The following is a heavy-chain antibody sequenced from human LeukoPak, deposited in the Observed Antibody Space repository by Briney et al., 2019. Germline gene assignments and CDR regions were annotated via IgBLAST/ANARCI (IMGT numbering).Heavy chain of an antibody. J-gene: IGHJ3*02. CDR2: ISSSSSYI. D-gene: IGHD5-18*01. CDR1: GFTFSSYS. CDR3: ARWNTAYDAFDI. Sequence: PGGSLRLSCAASGFTFSSYSMNWVRQAPGKGLEWVSSISSSSSYIHYADSVKGRFTISRDNAKNSPYPQMNSLRAEDTAVYYCARWNTAYDAFDIWGQGTMVTVSS. V-gene: IGHV3-21*01.